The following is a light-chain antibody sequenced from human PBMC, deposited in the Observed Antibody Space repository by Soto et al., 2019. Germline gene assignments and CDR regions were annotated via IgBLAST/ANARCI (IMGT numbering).Light chain of an antibody. CDR1: SSDVGGYDY. J-gene: IGLJ1*01. CDR3: TSYATSSPYV. CDR2: EVS. Sequence: QSALTQPASVSGSPGQSITISCTGTSSDVGGYDYVSWYQHHPGKAPKLIIFEVSDRPSGVSNRFSGSKSGNTASLTISGLQVEDEADDYCTSYATSSPYVFGTGTKLTVL. V-gene: IGLV2-14*01.